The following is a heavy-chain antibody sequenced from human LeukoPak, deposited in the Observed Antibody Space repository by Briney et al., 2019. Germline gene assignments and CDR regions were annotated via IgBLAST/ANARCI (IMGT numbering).Heavy chain of an antibody. V-gene: IGHV1-18*01. Sequence: ASVKVSCKASGYTFTCYGISWVRQAPGQGLEWMGWISAYNGNTNYAQKLQGRVTMTTDTSTSTAYMELRSLRSDDTAVYYCARVRVGYSSITMIVVALGADYWGQGTLVTVSS. CDR3: ARVRVGYSSITMIVVALGADY. D-gene: IGHD3-22*01. CDR2: ISAYNGNT. J-gene: IGHJ4*02. CDR1: GYTFTCYG.